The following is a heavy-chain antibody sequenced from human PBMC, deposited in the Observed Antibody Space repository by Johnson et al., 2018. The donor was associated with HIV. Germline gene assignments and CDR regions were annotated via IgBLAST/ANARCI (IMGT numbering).Heavy chain of an antibody. Sequence: VQLVESGGGVVRPGGSLRLSCAASGFTFNDYDISWVRQAPGKGLEWVSGINWNGGSTGYADSVQGRFTISRDHAKNSLYLQMNSLRAEDTALYYCAMCYYGSGADAFDIWGQGTMLTVSS. CDR1: GFTFNDYD. D-gene: IGHD3-10*01. CDR2: INWNGGST. J-gene: IGHJ3*02. V-gene: IGHV3-20*04. CDR3: AMCYYGSGADAFDI.